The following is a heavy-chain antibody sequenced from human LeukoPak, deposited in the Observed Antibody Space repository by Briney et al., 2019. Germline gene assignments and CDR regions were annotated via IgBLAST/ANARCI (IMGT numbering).Heavy chain of an antibody. J-gene: IGHJ3*02. V-gene: IGHV3-48*01. CDR3: ARDYSGSFTVVTDDAFDI. CDR1: GFTFSSYA. CDR2: ISSSSSTI. D-gene: IGHD4-23*01. Sequence: GGSLRLSCAASGFTFSSYAMNWVRQAPGKGLEWISYISSSSSTIYYADSVKGRFTISRDNSKNTMYLLMNSLRAEDTAVYYCARDYSGSFTVVTDDAFDIWGQGTMVTVSS.